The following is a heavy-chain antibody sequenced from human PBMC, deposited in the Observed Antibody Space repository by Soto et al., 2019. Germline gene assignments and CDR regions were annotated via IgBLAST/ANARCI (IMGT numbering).Heavy chain of an antibody. D-gene: IGHD3-3*01. V-gene: IGHV3-30*18. CDR1: GFTFSSYG. J-gene: IGHJ6*02. Sequence: PGGSLRLSCAASGFTFSSYGMHWVRQAPGKGLEWVAVISYDGSNKYYADSVKGRFTISRDNSKNTLYLQMNSLRAEDTAVYYCAKDRVRYDLWSGYYNGAYGMYVWGQGTTVTV. CDR3: AKDRVRYDLWSGYYNGAYGMYV. CDR2: ISYDGSNK.